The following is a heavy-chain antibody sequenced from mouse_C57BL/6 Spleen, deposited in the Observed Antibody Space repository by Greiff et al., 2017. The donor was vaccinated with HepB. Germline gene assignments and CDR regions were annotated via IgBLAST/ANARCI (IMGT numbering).Heavy chain of an antibody. D-gene: IGHD1-1*01. CDR3: ARETTGAMDY. Sequence: VQLVESGAELARPGASVKLSCKASGYTFTSYGISWVKQRTGQGLEWIGEIYPRSGNTYYNEKFKGKATLTADKSSSTAYMELRSLTSEDSAVYFCARETTGAMDYWGQGTSVTVSS. V-gene: IGHV1-81*01. J-gene: IGHJ4*01. CDR2: IYPRSGNT. CDR1: GYTFTSYG.